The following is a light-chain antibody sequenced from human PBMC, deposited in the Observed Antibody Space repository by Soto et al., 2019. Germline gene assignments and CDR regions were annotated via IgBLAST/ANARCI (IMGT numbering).Light chain of an antibody. CDR2: DVS. CDR3: SSYTSIPALV. J-gene: IGLJ1*01. CDR1: SSDVGGYNY. V-gene: IGLV2-14*01. Sequence: QSALTQPASVSGSPGQSITISCTGTSSDVGGYNYVSWYQQHPGKAPKLMIYDVSIRPSGVPDRFSGSKSGNTASLTISGLQAEDEADYYCSSYTSIPALVFGTGTKVTVL.